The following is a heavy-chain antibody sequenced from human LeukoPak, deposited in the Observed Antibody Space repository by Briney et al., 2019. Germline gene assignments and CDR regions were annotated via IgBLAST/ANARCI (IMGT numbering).Heavy chain of an antibody. CDR2: IYYSGST. CDR3: ASKGATLAFDI. D-gene: IGHD1-26*01. V-gene: IGHV4-59*01. CDR1: GGSISSYY. Sequence: SETLSLTCTVSGGSISSYYWSWIRQPPGKGLEWIGYIYYSGSTNYNPSPKSRVTISVDTSKNQFSLKLSSVTAADTAVYYCASKGATLAFDIWGQGTMVTVSS. J-gene: IGHJ3*02.